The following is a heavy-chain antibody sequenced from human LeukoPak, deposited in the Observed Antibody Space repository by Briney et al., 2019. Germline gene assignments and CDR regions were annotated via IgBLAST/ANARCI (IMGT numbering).Heavy chain of an antibody. J-gene: IGHJ6*04. CDR1: GFTFDDYG. CDR2: INWNGGST. V-gene: IGHV3-20*01. D-gene: IGHD2-2*01. Sequence: GWTLRLSCAASGFTFDDYGMSWVRQATGKGLEWVSGINWNGGSTGYADSVKGRFTISRDNAKNSLYLQMNSLRAEDTALYHCASSCSSTSRYGRDVWGKGTTVTVSS. CDR3: ASSCSSTSRYGRDV.